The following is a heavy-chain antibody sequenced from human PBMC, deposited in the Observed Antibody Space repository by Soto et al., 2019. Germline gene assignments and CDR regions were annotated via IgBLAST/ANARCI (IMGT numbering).Heavy chain of an antibody. V-gene: IGHV1-18*01. CDR1: SYTFTSYG. CDR3: ARDYYDILTGYQNYYYYYGMDV. D-gene: IGHD3-9*01. Sequence: ASVKVSCKASSYTFTSYGISWVRQAPGQGLEWMGWISAYNGNTNYAQKLQGRVTMTTDTSTSTAYMELRSLRSDDTAVYYCARDYYDILTGYQNYYYYYGMDVWGQGTTVTVS. J-gene: IGHJ6*02. CDR2: ISAYNGNT.